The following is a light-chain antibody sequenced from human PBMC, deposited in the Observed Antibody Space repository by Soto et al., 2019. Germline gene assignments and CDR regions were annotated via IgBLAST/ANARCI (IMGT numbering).Light chain of an antibody. Sequence: DIQMTQSPSSLSASVGDRVTITCRASQSISSYLNWYQQKPGKAPKLLIYAASSLQSGVPSRFSGRGSGTDFTLTISRLQPEDSATYYCQQSYSTPPITFGQGTRLEIK. CDR1: QSISSY. CDR2: AAS. CDR3: QQSYSTPPIT. J-gene: IGKJ5*01. V-gene: IGKV1-39*01.